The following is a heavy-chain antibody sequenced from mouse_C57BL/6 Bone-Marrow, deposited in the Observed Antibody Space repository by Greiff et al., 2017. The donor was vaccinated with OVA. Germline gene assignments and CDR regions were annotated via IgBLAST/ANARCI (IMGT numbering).Heavy chain of an antibody. V-gene: IGHV5-17*01. CDR1: GFTFSDYG. CDR2: ISSGSSTI. D-gene: IGHD1-1*02. J-gene: IGHJ1*03. Sequence: EVQVVESGGGLVKPGGSLKLSCAASGFTFSDYGMHWVRQAPETGLEWVAYISSGSSTIYYADTVKGRFTISRDNAKNTLFLQMTSLRSEDTAMYYCAKGWSYFDVWGTGTTVTVSS. CDR3: AKGWSYFDV.